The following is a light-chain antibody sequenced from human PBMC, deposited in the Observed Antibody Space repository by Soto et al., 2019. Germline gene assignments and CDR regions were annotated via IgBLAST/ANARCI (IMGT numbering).Light chain of an antibody. V-gene: IGKV1-5*01. Sequence: DIQMTQSPSILSASVGDRVTITCRASQNIASWLAWYQQKPGKAPKILIYGGSTLQSGVSSRFSGSGSGTQFTLTITNLQPEDFATYYCQQYNAFSAKFGQGTRLEIK. CDR2: GGS. CDR3: QQYNAFSAK. CDR1: QNIASW. J-gene: IGKJ5*01.